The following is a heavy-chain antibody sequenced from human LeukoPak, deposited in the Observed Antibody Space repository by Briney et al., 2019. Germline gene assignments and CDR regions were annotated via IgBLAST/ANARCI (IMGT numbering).Heavy chain of an antibody. CDR1: GYTLTSYA. D-gene: IGHD2-15*01. CDR2: INPNSGNT. J-gene: IGHJ4*02. CDR3: ARAEGSRYCSGGSCYQ. V-gene: IGHV1-8*01. Sequence: WASVKLSCTASGYTLTSYAMNWVRQATGQGLEWIGWINPNSGNTGYAQKFKGRVTMTRNTSISTAYMELSSLRSEDTAVYYCARAEGSRYCSGGSCYQWGQGALVTVSS.